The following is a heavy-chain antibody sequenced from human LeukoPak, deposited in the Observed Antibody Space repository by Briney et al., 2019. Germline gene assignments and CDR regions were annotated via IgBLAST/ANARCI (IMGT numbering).Heavy chain of an antibody. D-gene: IGHD1-1*01. Sequence: SVKVSCKASGGTFSRYAISWVRQAPGQGLEWMGGIIPIFGTANYAQKFQGRVTITADKSTSTAYMELSSLRSDDTAMYYCARVGMKYDADYWGQGTLVTVSS. CDR1: GGTFSRYA. CDR2: IIPIFGTA. V-gene: IGHV1-69*06. J-gene: IGHJ4*02. CDR3: ARVGMKYDADY.